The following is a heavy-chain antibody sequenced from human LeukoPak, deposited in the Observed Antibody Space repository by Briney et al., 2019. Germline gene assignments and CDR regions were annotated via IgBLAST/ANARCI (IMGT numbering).Heavy chain of an antibody. J-gene: IGHJ4*02. Sequence: GGSLRLSCAASGFTFSSYAMSWVRQASGEGLEWVSGISGSGGSTYYADSVKGRFTISRDNSKNTLYLQMNSLRAEDTAVHYCAKWSSGSPGDYWGQGTLVTVSS. CDR2: ISGSGGST. V-gene: IGHV3-23*01. CDR3: AKWSSGSPGDY. D-gene: IGHD1-26*01. CDR1: GFTFSSYA.